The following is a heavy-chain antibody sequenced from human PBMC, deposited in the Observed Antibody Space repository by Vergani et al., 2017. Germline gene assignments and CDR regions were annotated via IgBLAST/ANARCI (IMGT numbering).Heavy chain of an antibody. CDR3: AQVRTYSSSWYEGWFDP. V-gene: IGHV3-64*01. CDR1: GFTFSSYA. D-gene: IGHD6-13*01. Sequence: EVQLVESGGGLVQPGGSLRLSCAASGFTFSSYAMHWVRQAPGKGLEYVSAISSNGGSTYYANSVKGRFTISRDNSKNTLYLQMGSLRAEDMAVYYCAQVRTYSSSWYEGWFDPWGQGTLVTVSS. CDR2: ISSNGGST. J-gene: IGHJ5*02.